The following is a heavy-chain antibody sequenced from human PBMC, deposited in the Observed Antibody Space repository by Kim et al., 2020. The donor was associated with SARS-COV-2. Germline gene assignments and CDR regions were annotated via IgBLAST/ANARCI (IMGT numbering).Heavy chain of an antibody. J-gene: IGHJ4*02. CDR3: VKGPYGEVFDY. CDR2: ISSNGGST. D-gene: IGHD4-17*01. CDR1: GFTFSSYA. V-gene: IGHV3-64D*06. Sequence: GGSLRLSCSASGFTFSSYAMHWVRQAPGKGLEYVSAISSNGGSTYYADSVKGRFTISRDNSKNTLYLQMSSLRAEDTAVYYCVKGPYGEVFDYWGQGTLVTVSS.